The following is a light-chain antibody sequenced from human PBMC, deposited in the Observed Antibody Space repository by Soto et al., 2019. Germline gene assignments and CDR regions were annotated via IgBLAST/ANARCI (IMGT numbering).Light chain of an antibody. CDR2: GAS. V-gene: IGKV1-39*01. CDR3: QQGYSTTPIT. Sequence: DIQMTQSPSSLSAAVGDRVTITCLASQIIKNYLNWYQHKPGASPKLLIFGASNLESGVPSRFSGSGSGTEFTLSISSLQPEEFATYYCQQGYSTTPITFGQGTRMEIK. J-gene: IGKJ5*01. CDR1: QIIKNY.